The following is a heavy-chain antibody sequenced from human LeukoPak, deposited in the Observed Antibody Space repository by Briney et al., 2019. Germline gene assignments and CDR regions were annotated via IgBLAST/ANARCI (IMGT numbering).Heavy chain of an antibody. V-gene: IGHV3-7*04. Sequence: GGSLRLSCAASGFTFGNHWLSWVRQAPGKGLEWVANIKQDGSEKYYVDSVKGRFTISRDNAKSSLYLQMSSLRAEDTAVYYCARDRPYYYFDYWGHGALVTVSS. CDR1: GFTFGNHW. CDR2: IKQDGSEK. J-gene: IGHJ4*01. D-gene: IGHD2-21*01. CDR3: ARDRPYYYFDY.